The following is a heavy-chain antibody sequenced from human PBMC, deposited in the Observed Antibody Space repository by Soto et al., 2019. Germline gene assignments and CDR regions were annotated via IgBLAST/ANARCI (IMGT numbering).Heavy chain of an antibody. Sequence: SETLSLTCTASGGSMSRYYWNWFRRSPDKGLEWIGFVYSSGSISYNPSFKSRVTISLDTSKNLFSLKLNSVTAADTAMYYCARNVDTVSRWFDPWGQGTLVTVSS. CDR2: VYSSGSI. CDR1: GGSMSRYY. J-gene: IGHJ5*02. D-gene: IGHD5-18*01. V-gene: IGHV4-59*01. CDR3: ARNVDTVSRWFDP.